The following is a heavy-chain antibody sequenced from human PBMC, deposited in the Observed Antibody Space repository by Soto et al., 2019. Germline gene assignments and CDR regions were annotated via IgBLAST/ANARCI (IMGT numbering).Heavy chain of an antibody. D-gene: IGHD3-22*01. J-gene: IGHJ4*02. CDR2: INAGNGNT. V-gene: IGHV1-3*01. CDR1: GYTFTSYA. Sequence: ASVKVSCKASGYTFTSYAMHWVRQAPGQRLEWIGWINAGNGNTKYSQKFQGRVTITRDTSASTAYMELSSLRSEDTALFYCARDWVASSGYYFIFDYWGQGTLVTVSS. CDR3: ARDWVASSGYYFIFDY.